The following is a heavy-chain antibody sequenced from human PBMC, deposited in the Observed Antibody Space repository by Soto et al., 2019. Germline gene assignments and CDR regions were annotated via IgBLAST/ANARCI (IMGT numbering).Heavy chain of an antibody. J-gene: IGHJ4*02. CDR2: IIPIFGTA. V-gene: IGHV1-69*13. CDR1: GGTFSRFA. CDR3: ARQFAHDSSGYYYAY. D-gene: IGHD3-22*01. Sequence: SVKVSCKASGGTFSRFAISWVRQASGQGLEWMGGIIPIFGTANYAQKFQGRLSITADESTSTVDMQLSRLRSEDTAVYYCARQFAHDSSGYYYAYWGQGTLVTVSS.